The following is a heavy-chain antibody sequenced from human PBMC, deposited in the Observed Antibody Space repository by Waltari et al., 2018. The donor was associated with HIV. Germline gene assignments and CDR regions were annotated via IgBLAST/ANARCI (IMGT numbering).Heavy chain of an antibody. CDR3: ARTPYDTSGYCFDY. J-gene: IGHJ4*02. CDR1: GFTFSSYG. Sequence: QVQLVESGGGVVQPGRSLRLSCAASGFTFSSYGMHWVRQAPGKGLEWLAVVWHDGKNKYYADSVKGRFTVSRDNSKNTLFLQMNSLRVDDTAVYYCARTPYDTSGYCFDYWGQGTLVTVSS. D-gene: IGHD3-22*01. V-gene: IGHV3-33*01. CDR2: VWHDGKNK.